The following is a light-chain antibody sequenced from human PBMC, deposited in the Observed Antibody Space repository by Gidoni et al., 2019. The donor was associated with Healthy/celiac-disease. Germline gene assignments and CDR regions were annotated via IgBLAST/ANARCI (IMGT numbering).Light chain of an antibody. Sequence: EVELTQSPGTLSLSPGKRATLSCRASQSVSSSYLAWYQQKPGQAPRLLIYGASSRATGIPDRFSGSGSGTDFTLTISRLEPEYFAVYYCQQYGSSPLTFGGGTKVEIK. V-gene: IGKV3-20*01. CDR3: QQYGSSPLT. J-gene: IGKJ4*01. CDR1: QSVSSSY. CDR2: GAS.